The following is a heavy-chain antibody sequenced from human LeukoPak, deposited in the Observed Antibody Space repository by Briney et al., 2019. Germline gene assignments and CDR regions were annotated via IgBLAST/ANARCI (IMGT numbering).Heavy chain of an antibody. V-gene: IGHV3-23*01. Sequence: GGSLRLSCAASGFTFSSYAMTWVRQAPGKGLEWVSTISGSGGSTHYADSVKGRFTISRDNSKSTLYLQMNSLRAEDTAVYYCATDRGWRTSGYYLYYFEYWGQGTLVTFSS. CDR1: GFTFSSYA. J-gene: IGHJ4*02. CDR3: ATDRGWRTSGYYLYYFEY. D-gene: IGHD3-3*01. CDR2: ISGSGGST.